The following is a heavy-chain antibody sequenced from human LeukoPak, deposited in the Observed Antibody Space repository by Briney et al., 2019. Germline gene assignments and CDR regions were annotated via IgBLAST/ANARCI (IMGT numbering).Heavy chain of an antibody. J-gene: IGHJ4*02. CDR3: ARRSLYDFWSGYGFDY. Sequence: PGGSLRLSCAASGFTFSSYAMSWVRQAPGKGLEWVSAISGSGGSTYYADSVKGRFTISRDNSKNTLYLQMNSLRVEDTAVYYCARRSLYDFWSGYGFDYWGQGSLVTVSS. D-gene: IGHD3-3*01. CDR2: ISGSGGST. V-gene: IGHV3-23*01. CDR1: GFTFSSYA.